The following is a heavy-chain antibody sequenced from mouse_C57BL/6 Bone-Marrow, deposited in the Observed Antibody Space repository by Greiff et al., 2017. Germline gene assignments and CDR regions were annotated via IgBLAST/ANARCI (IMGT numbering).Heavy chain of an antibody. CDR3: ARSEAMITTTTYYYAMDY. CDR2: IYPGSGST. J-gene: IGHJ4*01. Sequence: QVQLQQPGAELVKPGASVKMSCKASGYTFTSYWITWVKQRPGQGLEWIGDIYPGSGSTNYNEKFKSKATLTVDTSSSTAYMQLSSLTSEDSAVYYCARSEAMITTTTYYYAMDYWGQGTSVTVSS. D-gene: IGHD2-4*01. CDR1: GYTFTSYW. V-gene: IGHV1-55*01.